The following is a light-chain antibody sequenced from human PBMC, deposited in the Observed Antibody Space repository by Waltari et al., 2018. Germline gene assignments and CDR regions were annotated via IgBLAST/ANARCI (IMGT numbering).Light chain of an antibody. J-gene: IGKJ2*01. Sequence: VLTQSPGTLSLSPGERATLSCRACQSVSSSYLAWYPQKPRQAPRLLIYGASSRPTGSPDRFRCSGSGTDFSLTISRLESEDFAVYYCQQHGRSPYTLGQATKLEI. CDR1: QSVSSSY. CDR3: QQHGRSPYT. V-gene: IGKV3-20*01. CDR2: GAS.